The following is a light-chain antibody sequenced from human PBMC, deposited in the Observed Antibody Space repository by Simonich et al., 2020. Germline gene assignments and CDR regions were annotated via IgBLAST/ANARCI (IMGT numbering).Light chain of an antibody. CDR3: QQYDNLGLT. J-gene: IGKJ4*01. Sequence: DIQMTQSPSSLSTSEGDRITITCQSSQDISNYLNWYQQKPGKAPKLLLYDASNLETGVPSRFSGSGSGTDFTFTISSLQPEDIATYYCQQYDNLGLTFGGGTKVEIK. CDR2: DAS. V-gene: IGKV1-33*01. CDR1: QDISNY.